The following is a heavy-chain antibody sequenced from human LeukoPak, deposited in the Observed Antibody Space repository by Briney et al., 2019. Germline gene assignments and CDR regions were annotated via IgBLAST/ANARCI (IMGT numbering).Heavy chain of an antibody. Sequence: GGSLRLSCAASGFTFDDYGMSWVRQAPGKGLEWVSGIDWNGGSTGYADSVKGRFTISRDNAKNSLYLQMNSLRAEGTALYYCARIGITIFGVVISFFDYWGQGALVTVSS. CDR2: IDWNGGST. CDR3: ARIGITIFGVVISFFDY. V-gene: IGHV3-20*04. CDR1: GFTFDDYG. J-gene: IGHJ4*02. D-gene: IGHD3-3*01.